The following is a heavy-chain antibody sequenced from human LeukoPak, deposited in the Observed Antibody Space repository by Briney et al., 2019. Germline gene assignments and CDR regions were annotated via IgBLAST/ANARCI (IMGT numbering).Heavy chain of an antibody. V-gene: IGHV3-30*03. J-gene: IGHJ4*02. D-gene: IGHD1-1*01. CDR3: GGDQGTGDLSH. CDR1: GFPFNYYV. Sequence: PGGSLRLSCEGSGFPFNYYVLHWVRQAPGKGLEWVAVASFDVSKKYYADSVKGRFTISRDDSKSTLYLQMDSLRLEDTAMYYCGGDQGTGDLSHWGQGTLVTVSS. CDR2: ASFDVSKK.